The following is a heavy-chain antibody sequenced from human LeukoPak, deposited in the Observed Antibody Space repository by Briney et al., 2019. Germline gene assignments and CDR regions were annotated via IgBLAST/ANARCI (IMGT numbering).Heavy chain of an antibody. Sequence: PCRSLRLSCAASGFTFDDYAMHWVRQAPGKGLEWVSGISWNSGSIGYADSVKGRFTISRDNAKNSLYLQMNSLRAEDTALYYCAKPTTMIVVEGYFQHWGQGTLATVSS. CDR2: ISWNSGSI. CDR1: GFTFDDYA. V-gene: IGHV3-9*01. J-gene: IGHJ1*01. D-gene: IGHD3-22*01. CDR3: AKPTTMIVVEGYFQH.